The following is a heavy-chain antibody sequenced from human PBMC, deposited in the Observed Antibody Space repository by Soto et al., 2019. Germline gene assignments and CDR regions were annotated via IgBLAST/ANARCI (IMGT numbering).Heavy chain of an antibody. CDR1: GGSLRRYY. CDR3: AATLRGVWFDP. Sequence: SEALSLTCTVSGGSLRRYYWSWMRQPPGKGLEWIGYIYYSGSTNYNPSLKSRVTISVDTSKNQFSLKLSSVTAADTAVYYCAATLRGVWFDPWGQGTLVTVSS. CDR2: IYYSGST. D-gene: IGHD3-10*01. V-gene: IGHV4-59*08. J-gene: IGHJ5*02.